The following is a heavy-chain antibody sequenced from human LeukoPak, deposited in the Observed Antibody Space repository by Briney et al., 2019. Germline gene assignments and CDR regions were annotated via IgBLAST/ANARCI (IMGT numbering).Heavy chain of an antibody. D-gene: IGHD6-19*01. V-gene: IGHV3-30-3*01. J-gene: IGHJ4*02. Sequence: GGSLRLSWAASGFTFSSYAMHWVRQAPGKGLEWVAVISYDGSNKYYADSVKGRFTISRDNSKNTLYLQMNSLRAEDTAVYYCATGYSSGWGPGYWGQGTLVTVSS. CDR3: ATGYSSGWGPGY. CDR2: ISYDGSNK. CDR1: GFTFSSYA.